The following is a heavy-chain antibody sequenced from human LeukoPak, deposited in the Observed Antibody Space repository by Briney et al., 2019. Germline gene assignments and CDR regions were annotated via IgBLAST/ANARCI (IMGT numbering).Heavy chain of an antibody. Sequence: GGALRLSCAASGFTFSSYAMHWVRQAPGKGLEGVAVISYDGSNKYYADSVKGRFTISRDNSKNTLYLQMNSLRAEDTAVYYCAREDYGDSNFFFDYWGQGTLVTVSS. CDR2: ISYDGSNK. J-gene: IGHJ4*02. D-gene: IGHD4-17*01. V-gene: IGHV3-30-3*01. CDR3: AREDYGDSNFFFDY. CDR1: GFTFSSYA.